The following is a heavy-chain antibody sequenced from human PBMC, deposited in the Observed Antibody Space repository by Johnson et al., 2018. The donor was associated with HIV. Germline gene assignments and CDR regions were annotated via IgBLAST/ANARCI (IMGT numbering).Heavy chain of an antibody. D-gene: IGHD3-10*01. V-gene: IGHV3-66*02. J-gene: IGHJ3*02. CDR3: GRAKGNSYYGSGHDAFDI. Sequence: VQLVESGGGLVQPGGSLRLSCAASGFTVSSNYMSWVRQAPGQGLEWVSVIYSGGSTYYADSVKGRFSISRDNSKNTLFLQLNSLRAEDTAVYYCGRAKGNSYYGSGHDAFDIWGRGTIVTVSS. CDR1: GFTVSSNY. CDR2: IYSGGST.